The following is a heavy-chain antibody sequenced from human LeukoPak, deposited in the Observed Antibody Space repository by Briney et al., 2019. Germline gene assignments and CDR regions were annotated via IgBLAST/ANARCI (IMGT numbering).Heavy chain of an antibody. CDR2: IFPADSDT. V-gene: IGHV5-51*01. Sequence: GEPLKISCKASGYSFTTYWIGWVRQVPGKGLEWMGIIFPADSDTRYSPSFQGQVTVSADKSITTAYLQWSSLKASDTAFYYCARWVTADRGKKDAFDIWGQGTMVTVSS. J-gene: IGHJ3*02. D-gene: IGHD2-21*02. CDR3: ARWVTADRGKKDAFDI. CDR1: GYSFTTYW.